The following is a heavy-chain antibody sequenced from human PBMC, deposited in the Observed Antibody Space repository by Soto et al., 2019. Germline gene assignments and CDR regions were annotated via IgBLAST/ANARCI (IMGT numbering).Heavy chain of an antibody. CDR2: IQYSGDT. CDR1: VGSFGSGAYY. V-gene: IGHV4-61*08. J-gene: IGHJ3*01. D-gene: IGHD5-12*01. Sequence: PSETLSLNCIVSVGSFGSGAYYWSWVLQPPGSALEWIGYIQYSGDTNYNSSLKSRVTISVDRSRNRFSLKLTSVTAADTAFYYCARHDYADRTFDLWGQGTKVTVS. CDR3: ARHDYADRTFDL.